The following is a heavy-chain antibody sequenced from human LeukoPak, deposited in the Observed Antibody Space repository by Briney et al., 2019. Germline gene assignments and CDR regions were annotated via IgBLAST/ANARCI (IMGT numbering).Heavy chain of an antibody. CDR3: AAAFGTAFDI. V-gene: IGHV3-73*01. CDR2: IRSKANNYAT. Sequence: PGGSLKLSCAASGFTFSGSAMHWVRQASGKGLEWVGRIRSKANNYATSYAASVKGRFTISRDDPKNTASLQMNSLKTEDTAVYYCAAAFGTAFDIWAQGTMVTVSS. D-gene: IGHD3-10*01. CDR1: GFTFSGSA. J-gene: IGHJ3*02.